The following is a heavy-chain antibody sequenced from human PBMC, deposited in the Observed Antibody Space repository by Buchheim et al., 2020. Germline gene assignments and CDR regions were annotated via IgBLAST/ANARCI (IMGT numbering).Heavy chain of an antibody. Sequence: DVQLVEYGGGLVQPGGSLRLSCAASGFTFRSYVISWVRQAPGKGLEWVSGISGGGGSTFYADSVRGRFTISRDNSKNKLYLEMNILRAEDTALYYCAKVSGYDYNFFDFWGQGTL. CDR2: ISGGGGST. J-gene: IGHJ4*02. CDR3: AKVSGYDYNFFDF. V-gene: IGHV3-23*04. CDR1: GFTFRSYV. D-gene: IGHD5-12*01.